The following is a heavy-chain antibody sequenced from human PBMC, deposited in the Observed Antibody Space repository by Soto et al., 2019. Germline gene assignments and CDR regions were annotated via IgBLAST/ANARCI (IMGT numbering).Heavy chain of an antibody. CDR2: IYSSGST. J-gene: IGHJ4*02. CDR3: ARDTCSGGSCFDY. Sequence: SETLSLTCTVSGGSISSYYWSWIRQPPGKGLEWIGYIYSSGSTNYNPSLKSRVTISVDTSKNQFSLKLSSVTAADTAVYYCARDTCSGGSCFDYWGQGTLVTVSS. D-gene: IGHD2-15*01. CDR1: GGSISSYY. V-gene: IGHV4-59*01.